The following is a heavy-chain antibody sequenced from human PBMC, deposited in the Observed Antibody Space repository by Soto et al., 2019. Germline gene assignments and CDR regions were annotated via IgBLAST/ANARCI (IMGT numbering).Heavy chain of an antibody. CDR1: GGSINNYY. D-gene: IGHD3-22*01. Sequence: PSETLSLTCTVSGGSINNYYWSWIRQPPGKGLEWIGYIYDSGSTNYNPSLKSRVTMSVDTSNNQFSLKLSSVTAADTAVYYCARQASGYYYGWFDPWGQGTLVTVSS. J-gene: IGHJ5*02. V-gene: IGHV4-59*08. CDR2: IYDSGST. CDR3: ARQASGYYYGWFDP.